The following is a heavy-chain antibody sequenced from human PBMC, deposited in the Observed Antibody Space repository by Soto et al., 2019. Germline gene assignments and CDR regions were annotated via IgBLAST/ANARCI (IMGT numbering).Heavy chain of an antibody. CDR1: GLSFSHAW. V-gene: IGHV3-15*07. CDR3: TTIYSYGYGDAFDV. J-gene: IGHJ3*01. D-gene: IGHD5-18*01. CDR2: IKSEVDGGTT. Sequence: EVQLVESGGGLVKPGGSLRFSCAASGLSFSHAWMNWVRQAPGKGLEWVGRIKSEVDGGTTDYATPVKGRFTISRDDSKNTVYLQVNSLKTEDTAVYYCTTIYSYGYGDAFDVWGQGTMVTVSS.